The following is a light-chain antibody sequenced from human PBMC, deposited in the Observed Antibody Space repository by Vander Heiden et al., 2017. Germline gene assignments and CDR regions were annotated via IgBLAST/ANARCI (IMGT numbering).Light chain of an antibody. J-gene: IGKJ5*01. CDR3: QQYDSNPPPT. Sequence: DIVMTQSPDSLAVSLGERATINCKSSQSVLYSSNNKNYLAWYQQKPGQPPKLLIYWASTRESGVPDRFSGSGYGKDFTLTISSRQAEDVAVYYCQQYDSNPPPTFGQGTRLEIK. V-gene: IGKV4-1*01. CDR1: QSVLYSSNNKNY. CDR2: WAS.